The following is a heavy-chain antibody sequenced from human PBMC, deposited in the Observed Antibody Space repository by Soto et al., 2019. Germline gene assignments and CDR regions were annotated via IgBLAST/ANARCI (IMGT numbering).Heavy chain of an antibody. CDR3: GKHRVGGTCYSGFDY. CDR2: IQYSGST. D-gene: IGHD2-15*01. V-gene: IGHV4-39*01. J-gene: IGHJ4*02. CDR1: GGSIGSSTYY. Sequence: ETLSLTCTVSGGSIGSSTYYWGWIRQSPGKGLEWIATIQYSGSTHYNPSLKSRIAVSADTSKNQLSLKLTSVTAADTAVYYCGKHRVGGTCYSGFDYWGQGTLVTVSS.